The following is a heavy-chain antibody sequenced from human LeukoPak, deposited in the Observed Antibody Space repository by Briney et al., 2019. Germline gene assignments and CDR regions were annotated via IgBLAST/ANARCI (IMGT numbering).Heavy chain of an antibody. CDR1: GFIFSNYA. J-gene: IGHJ4*02. D-gene: IGHD5-18*01. Sequence: GGSLRLSCAASGFIFSNYAMHWVRQAPGKGLEWVAVISYDGSNKNYADSVKGRFTISRDNSKNTLYLQMNSLRAEDTAVYYCTRPLAIQLWFAFDYWGQGNLVTVSS. CDR3: TRPLAIQLWFAFDY. CDR2: ISYDGSNK. V-gene: IGHV3-30-3*01.